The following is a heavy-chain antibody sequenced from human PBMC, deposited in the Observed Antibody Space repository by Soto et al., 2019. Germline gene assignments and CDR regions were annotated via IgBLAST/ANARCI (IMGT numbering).Heavy chain of an antibody. CDR2: IYYSGST. V-gene: IGHV4-39*01. Sequence: SETLSLTCTVSGGSISSSSYYWGWIRQPPGKGLEWIGSIYYSGSTYYNPSLKSRVTISVDTSKNQFSLKLSSVTAADTAVYYCARLSAIPQFDYWGQGTLVTVSS. CDR1: GGSISSSSYY. CDR3: ARLSAIPQFDY. D-gene: IGHD2-2*02. J-gene: IGHJ4*02.